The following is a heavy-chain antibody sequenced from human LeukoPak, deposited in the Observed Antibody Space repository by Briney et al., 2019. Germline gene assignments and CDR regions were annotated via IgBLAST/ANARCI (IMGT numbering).Heavy chain of an antibody. CDR2: INHSGST. CDR1: VGSFSGYY. D-gene: IGHD3-16*02. CDR3: ARDYRWYYFDY. J-gene: IGHJ4*02. V-gene: IGHV4-34*01. Sequence: SETLSLTCAVYVGSFSGYYWSWIRQPPGKGLEWIGEINHSGSTNYNPSLKSRVTMSVDTSKNQFSLKLSSVTAADTAVYYCARDYRWYYFDYWGQGTLVTVSS.